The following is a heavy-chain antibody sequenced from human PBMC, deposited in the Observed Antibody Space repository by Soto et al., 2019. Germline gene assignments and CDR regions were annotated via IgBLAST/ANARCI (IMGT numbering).Heavy chain of an antibody. CDR3: AFPAIAVAGKTGFDY. V-gene: IGHV3-23*01. Sequence: EVQLLESGGGLLQPGGSLRLSCAASGFTFTNYAMSWVRQAPGKGLEWVSAISGSGGSTYYADSVKGRFTISRDNSKNTLYLQVNSLRAEDTATYYCAFPAIAVAGKTGFDYWGQGTLVTVSS. J-gene: IGHJ4*02. D-gene: IGHD6-13*01. CDR1: GFTFTNYA. CDR2: ISGSGGST.